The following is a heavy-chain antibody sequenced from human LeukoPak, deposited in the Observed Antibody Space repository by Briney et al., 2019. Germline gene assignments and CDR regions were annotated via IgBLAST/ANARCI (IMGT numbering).Heavy chain of an antibody. CDR3: SKDYSSGYSYYFDY. D-gene: IGHD3-22*01. Sequence: PGGSLRLSCAASGFTFSSNAMSWVRQAPGKGLEWGSAISGSGGSTYYADSVKGRFTISRDNSKNTLYLQMNSLRAEDTAVYYCSKDYSSGYSYYFDYWGQGTLVTVSS. CDR1: GFTFSSNA. CDR2: ISGSGGST. V-gene: IGHV3-23*01. J-gene: IGHJ4*02.